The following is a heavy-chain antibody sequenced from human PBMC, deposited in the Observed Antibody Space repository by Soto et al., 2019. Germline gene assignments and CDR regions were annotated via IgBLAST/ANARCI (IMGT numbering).Heavy chain of an antibody. V-gene: IGHV3-23*01. CDR1: GFTFSSYT. J-gene: IGHJ4*02. D-gene: IGHD6-19*01. CDR3: AKSGIAVAGYFDY. CDR2: ISGSGGST. Sequence: EVQLLESGGGLVQPGGSLRLSCAASGFTFSSYTMSWVRQAPGKGLEWVSAISGSGGSTYYADSVKGRFTISRDNSKNALDLQVNCLRAEETAVYYCAKSGIAVAGYFDYWGQGTLVTVSS.